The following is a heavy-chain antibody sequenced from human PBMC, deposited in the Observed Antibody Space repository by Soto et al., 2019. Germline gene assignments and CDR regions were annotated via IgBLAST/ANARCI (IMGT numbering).Heavy chain of an antibody. D-gene: IGHD3-22*01. CDR3: ARTYYYDSSGYYKFYFDY. CDR2: IYHSGST. Sequence: SETLSLTCAVSGGSISSGGYSWSWIRQPPGKGLEWIGYIYHSGSTYYNPSLKSRVTISVDRSKNQFSLKLSSVTAADTAVYYCARTYYYDSSGYYKFYFDYWGQGTLVTVSS. CDR1: GGSISSGGYS. J-gene: IGHJ4*02. V-gene: IGHV4-30-2*01.